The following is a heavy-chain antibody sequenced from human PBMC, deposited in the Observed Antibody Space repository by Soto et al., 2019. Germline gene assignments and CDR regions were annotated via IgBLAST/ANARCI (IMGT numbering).Heavy chain of an antibody. CDR1: GGSISSSNW. Sequence: SETLSLTCTVSGGSISSSNWWSWVRQPPGKGLEWIGEIYHSGSTNYNPSLKSRVTISVDKSKNQLSLKLTSVTAADTAVYYCARHDGFSSGWIFDYWGHGTLVTVSS. V-gene: IGHV4-4*02. J-gene: IGHJ4*01. CDR2: IYHSGST. D-gene: IGHD6-19*01. CDR3: ARHDGFSSGWIFDY.